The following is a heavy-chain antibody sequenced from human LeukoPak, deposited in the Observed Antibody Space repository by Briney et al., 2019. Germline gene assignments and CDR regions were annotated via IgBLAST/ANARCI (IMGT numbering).Heavy chain of an antibody. D-gene: IGHD3-9*01. Sequence: ASVKVSCKASGYTFTSYGISWVRQAPGQGLEWMGWISAYNGNTNYAQKLQGRVTMTTDTSTSIAYMELRSLRSDDTAVYYCARDGDILTGYLDAFDIWGQGTMVTVSS. J-gene: IGHJ3*02. CDR3: ARDGDILTGYLDAFDI. V-gene: IGHV1-18*01. CDR2: ISAYNGNT. CDR1: GYTFTSYG.